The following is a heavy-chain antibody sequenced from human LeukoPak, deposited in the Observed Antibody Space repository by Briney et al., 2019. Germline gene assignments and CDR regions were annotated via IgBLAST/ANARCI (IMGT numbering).Heavy chain of an antibody. V-gene: IGHV3-7*05. Sequence: GGSLRLSCAASGFTFSRYWMSWVRQAPGKGPEWVANIKEDGSEQYYVDSVKGRFTISRDNSKNTLYLQMNSLRAEDTAVYYCAKLNGASPLYGMDVWGQGTTVTVSS. CDR2: IKEDGSEQ. CDR3: AKLNGASPLYGMDV. J-gene: IGHJ6*02. CDR1: GFTFSRYW. D-gene: IGHD4-17*01.